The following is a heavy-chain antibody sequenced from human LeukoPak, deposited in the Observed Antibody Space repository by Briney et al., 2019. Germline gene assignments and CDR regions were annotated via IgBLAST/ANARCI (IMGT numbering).Heavy chain of an antibody. Sequence: GGSLRLSCAASGFTFSSYWMSRVRQAPGKGLEWVANIKQDGSEKYYVDSVKGRFTISRDNAKNSLYLQMNSLRAEDTAVYYCAGAIGPKTIFGVVSRKLRYYFDYWGQGTLVTVSS. D-gene: IGHD3-3*01. CDR3: AGAIGPKTIFGVVSRKLRYYFDY. CDR1: GFTFSSYW. J-gene: IGHJ4*02. V-gene: IGHV3-7*01. CDR2: IKQDGSEK.